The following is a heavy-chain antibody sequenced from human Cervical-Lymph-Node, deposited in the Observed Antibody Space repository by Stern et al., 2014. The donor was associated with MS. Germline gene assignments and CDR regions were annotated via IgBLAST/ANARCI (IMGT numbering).Heavy chain of an antibody. D-gene: IGHD2-15*01. V-gene: IGHV2-5*02. CDR3: AHSLRRRNCSGGRCYYFDY. J-gene: IGHJ4*02. CDR2: IYWDDDK. Sequence: QVTLKESGPTLLKPTQTLTLTCTLSGLSVSTDGVGVGWIRQPQGKALEWLTIIYWDDDKRYNPSLKSRLTITKDTAKNQVVLTMTNMDPVDTGTYYCAHSLRRRNCSGGRCYYFDYWGQGTLVTVSS. CDR1: GLSVSTDGVG.